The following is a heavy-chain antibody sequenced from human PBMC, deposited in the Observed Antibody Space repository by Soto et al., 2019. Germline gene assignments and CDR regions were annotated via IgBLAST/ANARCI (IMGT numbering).Heavy chain of an antibody. CDR3: ARDVYGSSYYYGMDV. CDR1: GGSISSGVYY. Sequence: QVQLQESGPGLVKPSQTLSLTCTVSGGSISSGVYYWSWIRQHPGKGLEWIGYIYYSGSTYYNPSLKSRVTLSVDTSKNQFSLKLSSVTAADTAVYYCARDVYGSSYYYGMDVWGQGTTVTVSS. V-gene: IGHV4-31*03. CDR2: IYYSGST. D-gene: IGHD3-10*01. J-gene: IGHJ6*02.